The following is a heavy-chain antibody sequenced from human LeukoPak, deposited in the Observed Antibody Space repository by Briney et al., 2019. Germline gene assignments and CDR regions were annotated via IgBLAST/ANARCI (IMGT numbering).Heavy chain of an antibody. V-gene: IGHV3-23*01. Sequence: PGGSLRLSCAASGFSFSSHGMSWVRQAPGKGLEWVSGIIGGAGGTYYADSVKGRFTISRDNAKNTLYLQMNSLRAEDTAVYYCAHGSMYQLDYWGQGTLVTVPS. D-gene: IGHD2-2*01. CDR3: AHGSMYQLDY. CDR1: GFSFSSHG. CDR2: IIGGAGGT. J-gene: IGHJ4*02.